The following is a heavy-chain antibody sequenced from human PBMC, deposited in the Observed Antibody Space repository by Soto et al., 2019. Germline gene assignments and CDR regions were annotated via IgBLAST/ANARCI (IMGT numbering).Heavy chain of an antibody. D-gene: IGHD4-17*01. CDR1: GYGFTSYA. Sequence: ASLTVCWNASGYGFTSYALHSLRLATGQRLEWMGWINAGKGNTKYSQKFQGRVTITREPSGSTAYMELSSLRSEDTAVYSGAGVRDATTPFAYWGQGTLDTVS. J-gene: IGHJ4*02. V-gene: IGHV1-3*01. CDR2: INAGKGNT. CDR3: AGVRDATTPFAY.